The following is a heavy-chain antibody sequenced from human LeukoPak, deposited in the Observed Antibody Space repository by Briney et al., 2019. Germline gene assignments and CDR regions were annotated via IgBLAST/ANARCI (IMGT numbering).Heavy chain of an antibody. J-gene: IGHJ3*02. D-gene: IGHD3-22*01. CDR3: ASPPNYYDSSGYPNPTADAFDI. CDR2: ISAYNGNT. Sequence: ASVKVSCKASGYTFTSYGISWVRQAPGQGLEWMGWISAYNGNTNYAQKLQGRVTMTTDTSTSTAYMELSSLRSEDTAVYYCASPPNYYDSSGYPNPTADAFDIWGQGTMVTVSS. V-gene: IGHV1-18*01. CDR1: GYTFTSYG.